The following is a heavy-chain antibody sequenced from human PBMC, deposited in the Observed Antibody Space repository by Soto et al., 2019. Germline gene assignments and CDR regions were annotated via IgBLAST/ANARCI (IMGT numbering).Heavy chain of an antibody. Sequence: PSETLSLTCTVSGASITTDNFYWGWIRQPPGKGLEWIGSSYFTGNTYFNPSLRTRVTILVDTSKKQFSLKLSSVTAADTAVYYCARKRGLSFLSWFDPWGQGTLVTVSS. CDR3: ARKRGLSFLSWFDP. V-gene: IGHV4-39*07. D-gene: IGHD3-3*01. CDR1: GASITTDNFY. J-gene: IGHJ5*02. CDR2: SYFTGNT.